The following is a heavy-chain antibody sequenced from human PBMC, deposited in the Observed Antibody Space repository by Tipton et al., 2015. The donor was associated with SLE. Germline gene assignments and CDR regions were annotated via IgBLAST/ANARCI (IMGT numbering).Heavy chain of an antibody. CDR3: ARDLRYCSGGSCHENWYFDL. CDR1: GFTFSSYW. V-gene: IGHV3-74*01. J-gene: IGHJ2*01. D-gene: IGHD2-15*01. CDR2: INSDGSST. Sequence: LSLTCAASGFTFSSYWMHWVRQAPGKGLVWVSRINSDGSSTYYADSVKGRFTISRDNSKNTLYLQMNSLRAEDTAVYYCARDLRYCSGGSCHENWYFDLWGRGTLVTVSS.